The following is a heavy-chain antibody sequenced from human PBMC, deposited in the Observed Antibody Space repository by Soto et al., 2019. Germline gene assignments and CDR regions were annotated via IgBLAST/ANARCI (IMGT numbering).Heavy chain of an antibody. Sequence: PSETLSLTCTVSGGSISSYYWSWVRQPPGKGLGWIGYIYYSGSTNYNPSLKSRVTISVDTSKNQFSLKLSSVTAADTAVYSCASDDVSCRGGSCYSSLVYWGQGTLVPV. V-gene: IGHV4-59*01. CDR3: ASDDVSCRGGSCYSSLVY. J-gene: IGHJ4*02. CDR2: IYYSGST. CDR1: GGSISSYY. D-gene: IGHD2-15*01.